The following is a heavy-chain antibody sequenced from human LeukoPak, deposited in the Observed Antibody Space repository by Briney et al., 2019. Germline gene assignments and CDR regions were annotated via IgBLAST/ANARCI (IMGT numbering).Heavy chain of an antibody. Sequence: PGGSLRLSCAASGFSFRSCALNWVRQAPGKGLEWVSTISGSGDETIYAASVKGRFTISRDNSKNMLYLQMNGLRAEDTAIYYCARRNWGTESLESYSFDYWGQGTLVTVSS. D-gene: IGHD7-27*01. CDR2: ISGSGDET. CDR3: ARRNWGTESLESYSFDY. CDR1: GFSFRSCA. V-gene: IGHV3-23*01. J-gene: IGHJ4*02.